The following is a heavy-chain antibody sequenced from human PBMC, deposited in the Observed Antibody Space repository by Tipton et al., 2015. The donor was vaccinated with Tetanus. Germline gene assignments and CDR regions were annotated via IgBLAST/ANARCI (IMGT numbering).Heavy chain of an antibody. Sequence: TLSLTCTVSGGSISSGGYYWSWIRQHPGKGLEWIGRLYTSGSANYIPSLKSRVTISLDTSKNQFSLRLTSVTAADTAVYYCARDIEEVGATKYFDYWPGNPGHRLL. CDR2: LYTSGSA. CDR1: GGSISSGGYY. D-gene: IGHD1-26*01. V-gene: IGHV4-61*02. J-gene: IGHJ4*02. CDR3: ARDIEEVGATKYFDY.